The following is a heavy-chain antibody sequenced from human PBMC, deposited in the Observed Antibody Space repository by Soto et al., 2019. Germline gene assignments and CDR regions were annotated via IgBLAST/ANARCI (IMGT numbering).Heavy chain of an antibody. J-gene: IGHJ4*02. CDR2: IYYSGST. CDR1: GGSISSGDYY. D-gene: IGHD3-22*01. CDR3: ARALHYYDSSGPRGPFWYFDY. Sequence: PSETLSLTCAGSGGSISSGDYYWSWIRQPPGKGLEWIGYIYYSGSTYYNPSLKSRVTISVDTSKNQFSLKLSSVTAADTAVYYCARALHYYDSSGPRGPFWYFDYWGQGTLVT. V-gene: IGHV4-30-4*01.